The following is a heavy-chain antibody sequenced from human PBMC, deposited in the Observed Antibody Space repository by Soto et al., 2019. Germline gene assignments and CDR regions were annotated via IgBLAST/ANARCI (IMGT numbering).Heavy chain of an antibody. CDR2: IWYNGSSK. CDR3: ARDGFDFYDIDIQFDS. CDR1: GFTFSSYE. D-gene: IGHD3-9*01. J-gene: IGHJ4*02. V-gene: IGHV3-33*01. Sequence: PGGSLRLACAASGFTFSSYEMHWVRQAPGKGLEWVAIIWYNGSSKYYADSVKGRFTISRDNSKNTLYLQMNSLRAEDTAVYYCARDGFDFYDIDIQFDSWGQGTLVPVSS.